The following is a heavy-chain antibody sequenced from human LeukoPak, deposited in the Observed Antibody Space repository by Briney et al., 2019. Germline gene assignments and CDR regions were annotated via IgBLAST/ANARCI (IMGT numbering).Heavy chain of an antibody. CDR3: AREFSPEDAFDL. CDR1: GFTLTNNW. V-gene: IGHV3-74*01. J-gene: IGHJ3*01. CDR2: VNTYGTNT. Sequence: GGSLRLSCTASGFTLTNNWMHWVRQVPGKGLEWVSRVNTYGTNTNYADSVRGRFTISRDNAKNTLYLQMDSLRAEDSAIYYCAREFSPEDAFDLWGQGTRVTVSS. D-gene: IGHD1-14*01.